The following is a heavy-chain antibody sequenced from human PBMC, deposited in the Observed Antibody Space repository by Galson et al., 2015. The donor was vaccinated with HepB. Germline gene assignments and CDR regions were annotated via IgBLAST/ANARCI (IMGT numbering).Heavy chain of an antibody. CDR1: GFTFSSYW. CDR2: LNSDGSST. J-gene: IGHJ6*02. Sequence: SLRLSCAASGFTFSSYWMNWVRQAPGKGLVWVSRLNSDGSSTNYADSVKGRFTISRDNAKNTLYLQMNSLRVEDTAVYYCARGHYYDIDDWGQGTPVTVSS. CDR3: ARGHYYDIDD. V-gene: IGHV3-74*01.